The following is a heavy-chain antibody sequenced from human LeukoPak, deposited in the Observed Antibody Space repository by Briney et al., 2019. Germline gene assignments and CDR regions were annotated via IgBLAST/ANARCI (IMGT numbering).Heavy chain of an antibody. J-gene: IGHJ4*02. V-gene: IGHV1-69*01. D-gene: IGHD3-22*01. Sequence: GSSVKVSCKASGGTFSSYAISWVRQAPGQGLEWMGGIIPIFGTASYAQKFQGRVTITADESTSTAYMELSSLRSEDTAVYYCARADSSGSPFDYWGQGTLVTVSS. CDR2: IIPIFGTA. CDR3: ARADSSGSPFDY. CDR1: GGTFSSYA.